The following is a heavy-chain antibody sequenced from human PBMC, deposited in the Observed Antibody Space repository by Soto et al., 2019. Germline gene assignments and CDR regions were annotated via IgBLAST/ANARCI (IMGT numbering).Heavy chain of an antibody. V-gene: IGHV3-33*01. CDR1: GFTFSSYG. Sequence: GGSLRLSCAVSGFTFSSYGMHWVRQAPGKGLEWVAVIWYDGSNKFYADSVKGRFTISRDNSKNMLYLQMNSLRAEDTAVYYCARDGYCSGGSCYSVPVFVYWGQGT. CDR3: ARDGYCSGGSCYSVPVFVY. J-gene: IGHJ4*02. CDR2: IWYDGSNK. D-gene: IGHD2-15*01.